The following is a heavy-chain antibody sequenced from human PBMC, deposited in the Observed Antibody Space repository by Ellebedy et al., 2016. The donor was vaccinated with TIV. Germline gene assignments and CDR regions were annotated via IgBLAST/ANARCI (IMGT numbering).Heavy chain of an antibody. CDR1: GFTFGSYA. D-gene: IGHD3-22*01. V-gene: IGHV3-23*01. J-gene: IGHJ4*02. CDR2: ISGGGDNT. CDR3: AKDGILVVGYLEY. Sequence: GESLKISCAASGFTFGSYAMNWVRQAPGKGLEWVSGISGGGDNTYYGDSVMGRFTISRDNSKNTLYLQMNSQRAEDTAVYYCAKDGILVVGYLEYWGQGTLVTVSS.